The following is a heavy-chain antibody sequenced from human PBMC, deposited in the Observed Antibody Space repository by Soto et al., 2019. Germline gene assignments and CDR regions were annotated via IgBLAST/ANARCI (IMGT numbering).Heavy chain of an antibody. CDR1: GYTFTSYY. J-gene: IGHJ6*03. V-gene: IGHV1-46*03. CDR2: INPSGGST. CDR3: ARAVYYDFSSGYYPYYYYYMDV. D-gene: IGHD3-3*01. Sequence: ASVKVSCKASGYTFTSYYMHWVRQAPGQGLEWMGIINPSGGSTSYAQKFQGRVTMTRDTSTSTVYMELSSLRSEDTAVYYCARAVYYDFSSGYYPYYYYYMDVWGKGTTVTVSS.